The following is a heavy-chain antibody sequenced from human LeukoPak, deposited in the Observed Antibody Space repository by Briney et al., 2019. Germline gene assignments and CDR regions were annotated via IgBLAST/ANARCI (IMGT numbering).Heavy chain of an antibody. CDR2: IYYSGST. J-gene: IGHJ4*02. Sequence: SETLSLTCTVSGGSISSYYWSWIRQPPGKGLEWIGYIYYSGSTNYNPSLKSRVTISVDTSKNQFSLKLSSVTAADTAVYYCARTGYGQLVDYWGQGTLVTVSS. V-gene: IGHV4-59*01. D-gene: IGHD6-6*01. CDR1: GGSISSYY. CDR3: ARTGYGQLVDY.